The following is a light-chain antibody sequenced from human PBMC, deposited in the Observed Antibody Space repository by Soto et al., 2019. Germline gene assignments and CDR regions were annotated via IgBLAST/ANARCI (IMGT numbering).Light chain of an antibody. V-gene: IGKV3-11*01. CDR2: DAS. Sequence: EVVLIQSPATLSLSAGERATLSCRASQSVGSYLAWYQNKPGQAPRLLISDASNRATGIPARFSGSGSETDFTLTISSLEPEDSAFYYCQQRSNWAFGQGTKVDIK. CDR3: QQRSNWA. CDR1: QSVGSY. J-gene: IGKJ1*01.